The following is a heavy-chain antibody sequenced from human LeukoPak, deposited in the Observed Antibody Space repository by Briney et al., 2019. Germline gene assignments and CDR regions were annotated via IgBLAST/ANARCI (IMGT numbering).Heavy chain of an antibody. V-gene: IGHV3-30-3*01. J-gene: IGHJ4*02. Sequence: GGSLRLSCAASGFTFSSYAMHWVRQAPGKGLEWVAVISYDGSNKYYADSVKGRFTISRDNSKNTLYLQMNSLRAEDTAVYYRASYYDSSGYYSSWGQGTLVTVSS. CDR1: GFTFSSYA. CDR3: ASYYDSSGYYSS. D-gene: IGHD3-22*01. CDR2: ISYDGSNK.